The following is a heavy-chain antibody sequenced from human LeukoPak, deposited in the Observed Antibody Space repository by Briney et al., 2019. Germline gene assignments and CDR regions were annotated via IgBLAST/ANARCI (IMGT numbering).Heavy chain of an antibody. D-gene: IGHD6-13*01. Sequence: PSETLSLTCTVSGDSISIYYWTWIRQPPGKGLEWIGYIDHTGSTNYNPSLNSRVTISRDTSKNDFSLRLTSVTATDTAVYFCARGRVSSSTWYSTYYYYLYMDVWGKGTTVIVSS. J-gene: IGHJ6*03. CDR1: GDSISIYY. CDR3: ARGRVSSSTWYSTYYYYLYMDV. CDR2: IDHTGST. V-gene: IGHV4-59*01.